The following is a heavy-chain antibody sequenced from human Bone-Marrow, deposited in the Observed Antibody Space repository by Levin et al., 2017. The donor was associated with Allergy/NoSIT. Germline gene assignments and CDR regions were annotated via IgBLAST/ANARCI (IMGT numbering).Heavy chain of an antibody. D-gene: IGHD3-10*01. Sequence: SETLSLTCVISGDSVSSNRSTWIWIRQSPSRGLEWLGKTYYRSKWYNDYAVSVKSRITINPDTSKNQFSLQVNSVTPEDTAVYYCARKPSLPSGSNYYFGMDVWGQGTTVTVSS. CDR2: TYYRSKWYN. CDR3: ARKPSLPSGSNYYFGMDV. J-gene: IGHJ6*02. CDR1: GDSVSSNRST. V-gene: IGHV6-1*01.